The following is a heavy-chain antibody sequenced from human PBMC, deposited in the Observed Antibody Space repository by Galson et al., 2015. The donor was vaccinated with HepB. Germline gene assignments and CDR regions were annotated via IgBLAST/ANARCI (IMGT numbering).Heavy chain of an antibody. CDR1: GYTFTSYG. Sequence: SVKVSCKASGYTFTSYGISWVRQAPGQGLEWMGWISAYNGNTNYAQKLQGRVTMTTDTSTSTAYMELRSLRSDDTAVYYCARDPRRGSSGYYYYYYYYGMDVWGQGTTVTVSS. CDR2: ISAYNGNT. D-gene: IGHD3-22*01. J-gene: IGHJ6*02. CDR3: ARDPRRGSSGYYYYYYYYGMDV. V-gene: IGHV1-18*04.